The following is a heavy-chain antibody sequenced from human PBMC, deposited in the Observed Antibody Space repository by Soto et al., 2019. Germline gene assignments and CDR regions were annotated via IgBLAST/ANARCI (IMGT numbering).Heavy chain of an antibody. J-gene: IGHJ6*04. V-gene: IGHV1-46*01. Sequence: ASVEVSCKASGYTFTSYYIHWVRQAPGQGLEWMGIINPSGGSTSYAQEFQVRVTMTRDTSPSTVYIELSSLRSEDTAVYYCARQGPGIAVAGDYYYHGMDVWGEGTTVTVSS. CDR3: ARQGPGIAVAGDYYYHGMDV. CDR1: GYTFTSYY. CDR2: INPSGGST. D-gene: IGHD6-19*01.